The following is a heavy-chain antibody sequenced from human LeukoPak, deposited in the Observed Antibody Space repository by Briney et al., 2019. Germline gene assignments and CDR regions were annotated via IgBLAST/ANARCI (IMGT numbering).Heavy chain of an antibody. Sequence: ASVKVSCKASGFTFTTSAVQWVRQARGQRLEWIGRIGVGSGNTDHAQKFQGRLTITRDISTSTAYMELSSLTSDDTAVYYCAAVPNANAWYWDDAFDIWGQGTMVTVSS. V-gene: IGHV1-58*01. D-gene: IGHD2-8*02. CDR2: IGVGSGNT. CDR3: AAVPNANAWYWDDAFDI. J-gene: IGHJ3*02. CDR1: GFTFTTSA.